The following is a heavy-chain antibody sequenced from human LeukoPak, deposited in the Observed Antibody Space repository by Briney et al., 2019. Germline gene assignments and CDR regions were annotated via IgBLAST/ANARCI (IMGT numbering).Heavy chain of an antibody. V-gene: IGHV3-30*02. D-gene: IGHD5-18*01. CDR1: GFTFSNYG. CDR3: ARSPVYSYGHPYYFDY. J-gene: IGHJ4*02. Sequence: GGSLRLSCGASGFTFSNYGMLWVRQAPGKGLDWVAFIRYDGNNKLYADSVKGRFTISRDNAKNSLYLQMNSLRAEDTAVYYCARSPVYSYGHPYYFDYWGQGTLVTVSS. CDR2: IRYDGNNK.